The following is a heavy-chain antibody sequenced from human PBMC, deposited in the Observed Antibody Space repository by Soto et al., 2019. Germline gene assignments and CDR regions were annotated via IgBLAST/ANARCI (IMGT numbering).Heavy chain of an antibody. CDR1: GGSISSYY. V-gene: IGHV4-59*01. CDR2: IYYSGST. D-gene: IGHD2-15*01. J-gene: IGHJ4*02. Sequence: PSETLSLTCTVSGGSISSYYWGWIRQPPGKGLEWIGYIYYSGSTNYNPSLKSRVTISVDTSKNQFSLKLSSVTAADTAVYYCARGFDGGNPVGFDYWGQGTLVTVSS. CDR3: ARGFDGGNPVGFDY.